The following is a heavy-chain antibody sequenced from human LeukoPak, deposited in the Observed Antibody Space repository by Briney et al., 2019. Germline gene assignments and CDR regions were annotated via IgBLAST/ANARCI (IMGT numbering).Heavy chain of an antibody. Sequence: ASVKVSCKASGYTFTAYFMHWVRQAPGHGLEGMGWVNPNGGGTNTAENFQGRVTTTRDTSISTVYMELYNLTCYDTAVYYCARAYCSGGSCYENWFDPWGQGTLVTVSS. CDR3: ARAYCSGGSCYENWFDP. J-gene: IGHJ5*02. CDR1: GYTFTAYF. D-gene: IGHD2-15*01. V-gene: IGHV1-2*02. CDR2: VNPNGGGT.